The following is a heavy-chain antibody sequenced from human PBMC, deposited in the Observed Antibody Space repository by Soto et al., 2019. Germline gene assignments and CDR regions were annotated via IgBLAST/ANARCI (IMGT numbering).Heavy chain of an antibody. CDR3: ARDAHYGDYGGVY. J-gene: IGHJ4*02. CDR1: GFTFSSYA. V-gene: IGHV3-30-3*01. CDR2: ISYDGSNK. D-gene: IGHD4-17*01. Sequence: GGSLRLSCAASGFTFSSYAMHWVRQAPGKGLEWVAVISYDGSNKYYADSVKGRFTISRDNSKNTLYLQMNSLRAEDTAVYYCARDAHYGDYGGVYWGQGTLVTVSS.